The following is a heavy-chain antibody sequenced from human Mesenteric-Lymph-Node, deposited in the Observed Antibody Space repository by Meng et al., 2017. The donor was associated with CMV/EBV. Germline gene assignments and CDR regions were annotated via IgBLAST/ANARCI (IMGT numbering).Heavy chain of an antibody. J-gene: IGHJ4*02. CDR3: ARGVEPAANEFDY. CDR1: GFTFSNSW. D-gene: IGHD2-2*01. V-gene: IGHV3-21*01. Sequence: GGSLRLSCAASGFTFSNSWLHWVRQAPGKGLEWVSSISTDNTYIYYADSVKGRFTISRDNAKNSLYLQMNSLRADDTAVYYCARGVEPAANEFDYWGQGSLVTVSS. CDR2: ISTDNTYI.